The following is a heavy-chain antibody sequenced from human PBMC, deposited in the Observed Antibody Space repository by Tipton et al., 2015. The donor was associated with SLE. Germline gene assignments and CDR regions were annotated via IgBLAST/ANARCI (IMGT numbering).Heavy chain of an antibody. CDR3: ARDMGAARDHFDY. J-gene: IGHJ4*02. D-gene: IGHD6-6*01. CDR1: GFTFSSHS. CDR2: ISNSGGTT. V-gene: IGHV3-23*01. Sequence: GSLRLSCAASGFTFSSHSLSWVRQAPGKGLEWVSLISNSGGTTEYADSVKGRFTISRDNSKNTLYLQMNSLRAEDTAVYYCARDMGAARDHFDYWGQGTLVTVSS.